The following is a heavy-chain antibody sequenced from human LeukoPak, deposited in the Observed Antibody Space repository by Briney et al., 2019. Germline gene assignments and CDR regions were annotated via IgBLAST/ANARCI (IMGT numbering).Heavy chain of an antibody. CDR1: GGSFSGYY. CDR3: ARKGSGYSSSWYAI. V-gene: IGHV4-34*01. J-gene: IGHJ4*02. D-gene: IGHD6-13*01. CDR2: INHSGST. Sequence: PSETLSLTCAVYGGSFSGYYWSWIRQPPGKGLEWIGEINHSGSTNYNPSLKSRVTISVDTSKNQFSLKLSSVTAADTAVYHCARKGSGYSSSWYAIWGQGTLVTVSS.